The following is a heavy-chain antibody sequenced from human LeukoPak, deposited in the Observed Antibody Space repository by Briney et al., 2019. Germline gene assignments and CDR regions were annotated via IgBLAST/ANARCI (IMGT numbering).Heavy chain of an antibody. Sequence: ASVKVSCKASGYTFTSYGISWVRQAPGQGLEWMGWISAYNGNTNYAQKLQGRVTMTTDTSTSTAHMELRSLRSDDTAVYYCVKDSPPRYSGSPPAYWGQGTLVTVSS. CDR1: GYTFTSYG. D-gene: IGHD1-26*01. CDR3: VKDSPPRYSGSPPAY. J-gene: IGHJ4*02. CDR2: ISAYNGNT. V-gene: IGHV1-18*01.